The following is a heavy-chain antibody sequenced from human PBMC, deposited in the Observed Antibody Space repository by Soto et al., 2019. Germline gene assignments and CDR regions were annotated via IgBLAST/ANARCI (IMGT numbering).Heavy chain of an antibody. CDR2: MNPGSGDT. CDR3: ARMESFGSLNWFDP. V-gene: IGHV1-8*02. J-gene: IGHJ5*02. CDR1: GYTFTNND. D-gene: IGHD3-16*01. Sequence: QVQLVQSGAEVKKPGASVKVSCKASGYTFTNNDVSWVRQATGPGLGWMGWMNPGSGDTGYAQKFQGRVTMTRDISIATDSMELNSLTSEDTAIYYCARMESFGSLNWFDPWGQGTLVTVSS.